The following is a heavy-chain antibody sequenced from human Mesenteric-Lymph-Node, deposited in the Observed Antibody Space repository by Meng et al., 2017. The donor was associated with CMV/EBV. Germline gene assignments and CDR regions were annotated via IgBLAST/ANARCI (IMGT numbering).Heavy chain of an antibody. Sequence: SVKVSCKASGYTFTSYGISWVRQAPGQGLEWMGGIIPIFGTANYAQKFQGRVTITTDESTSTAYMELSSLRSEDTAVYYCASDNKYNWFDPWGQGTLVTVSS. CDR1: GYTFTSYG. CDR2: IIPIFGTA. J-gene: IGHJ5*02. D-gene: IGHD1/OR15-1a*01. CDR3: ASDNKYNWFDP. V-gene: IGHV1-69*05.